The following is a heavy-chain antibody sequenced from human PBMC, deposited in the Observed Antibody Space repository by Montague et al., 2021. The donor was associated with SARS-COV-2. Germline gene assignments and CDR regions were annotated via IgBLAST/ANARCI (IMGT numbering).Heavy chain of an antibody. V-gene: IGHV4-39*01. D-gene: IGHD2-21*01. CDR3: ARQGGDIVVVIAIRVPYCFDS. CDR1: GGSISSSNYY. CDR2: IYYSGST. J-gene: IGHJ4*02. Sequence: SETLSLTCTVSGGSISSSNYYWGWIRQPPGKGLEWIGTIYYSGSTYCNPSLKSRVTISVDTSKNQFSLKLSSVTAADTAVYYCARQGGDIVVVIAIRVPYCFDSWGQGTLVTVSS.